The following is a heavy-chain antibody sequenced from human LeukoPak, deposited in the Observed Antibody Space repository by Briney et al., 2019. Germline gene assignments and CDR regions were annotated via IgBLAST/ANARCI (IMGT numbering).Heavy chain of an antibody. CDR1: GFTFSSYW. D-gene: IGHD1-20*01. Sequence: GGPLRLSCAASGFTFSSYWMHWVRQAPGKGLVWVSRISGDGSTTRYADSVKGRFTISRDNAKNTLVLQMSSLRAEDTAVYYCARDNNWYYPDYWGQGTLVTVSS. CDR3: ARDNNWYYPDY. CDR2: ISGDGSTT. J-gene: IGHJ4*02. V-gene: IGHV3-74*01.